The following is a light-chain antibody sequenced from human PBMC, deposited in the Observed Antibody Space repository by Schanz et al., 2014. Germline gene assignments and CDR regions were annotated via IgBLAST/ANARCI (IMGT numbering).Light chain of an antibody. J-gene: IGKJ1*01. CDR3: QQYGSSPWT. CDR1: QSVSSNY. V-gene: IGKV3-20*01. CDR2: GAS. Sequence: EIVLTQSPGTLSLSPGQRATLSCRASQSVSSNYLAWYQQKPGQAPRLLIYGASSRATGIPDRFSGSGSGTDFALTISRLEPEDFAVYWCQQYGSSPWTFGQGTKVEIK.